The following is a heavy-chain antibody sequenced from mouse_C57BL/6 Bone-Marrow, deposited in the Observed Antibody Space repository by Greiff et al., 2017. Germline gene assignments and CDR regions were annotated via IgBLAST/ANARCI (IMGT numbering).Heavy chain of an antibody. J-gene: IGHJ3*01. CDR2: IWSGGST. Sequence: QVHVKQSGPGLVQPSQSLSITCTVSGFSLTSYGVHWVRQSPGKGLEWLGVIWSGGSTDYNAAFISRLSISKDNSKSQVFFKMNSLQADDTAIYYCARRNDGYYDWFAYWGQGTLVTVSA. CDR3: ARRNDGYYDWFAY. D-gene: IGHD2-3*01. V-gene: IGHV2-2*01. CDR1: GFSLTSYG.